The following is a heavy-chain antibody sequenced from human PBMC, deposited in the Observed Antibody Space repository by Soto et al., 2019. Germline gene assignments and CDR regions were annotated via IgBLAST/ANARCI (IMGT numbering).Heavy chain of an antibody. V-gene: IGHV3-72*01. D-gene: IGHD1-7*01. J-gene: IGHJ6*03. Sequence: GGSLRLSCAASGFIFSDHYMDWVRQAPGKGLEWVGRIRSKANSDSTEYAASVQGRFSMSRDDSKNSLYLQMNSLKIEDTAVYYCVRNLHHFGYYMDVWGKGTTVTVSS. CDR2: IRSKANSDST. CDR1: GFIFSDHY. CDR3: VRNLHHFGYYMDV.